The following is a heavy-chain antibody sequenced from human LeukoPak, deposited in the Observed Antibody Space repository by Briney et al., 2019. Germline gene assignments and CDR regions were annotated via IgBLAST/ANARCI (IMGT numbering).Heavy chain of an antibody. CDR1: GGTFSSYA. D-gene: IGHD2-2*01. CDR2: IIPILGIA. CDR3: ARGDCSSTSCYWNYYYGMDV. J-gene: IGHJ6*02. V-gene: IGHV1-69*04. Sequence: SVKVSCKASGGTFSSYAISWVRQAPGQGLEWMGRIIPILGIANYAQKFQGRVTITADKSTSTAYMELSSLRSEDTAVYYCARGDCSSTSCYWNYYYGMDVWGQGTTVTVSS.